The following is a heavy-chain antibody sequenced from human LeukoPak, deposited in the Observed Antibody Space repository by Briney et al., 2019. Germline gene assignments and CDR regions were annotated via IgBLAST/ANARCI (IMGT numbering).Heavy chain of an antibody. CDR1: GDSISSYY. Sequence: ASETLSLTCAVSGDSISSYYWSWIRQPPGKGLEWIGYIYYSGSTNYNPSLKSRVTISVDTSKNQFSLKLSSVTAADTAVYYCASQFKAYGMDVWGQGTTVTVSS. CDR3: ASQFKAYGMDV. V-gene: IGHV4-59*08. CDR2: IYYSGST. J-gene: IGHJ6*02.